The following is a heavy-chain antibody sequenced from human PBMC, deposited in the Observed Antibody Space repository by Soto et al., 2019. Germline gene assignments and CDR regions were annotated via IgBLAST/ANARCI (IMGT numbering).Heavy chain of an antibody. J-gene: IGHJ3*02. D-gene: IGHD2-2*01. CDR2: IIPIFGTA. V-gene: IGHV1-69*13. Sequence: SVKFSCKDSGGTFSSYAISWVRQAPGQGLEWMGGIIPIFGTANYAQKFQGRVTITADESTSTVYMELSSLRSEDTAVYYCARDRGIVVVPAAMSVGAFDIWGQGTMVTVSS. CDR3: ARDRGIVVVPAAMSVGAFDI. CDR1: GGTFSSYA.